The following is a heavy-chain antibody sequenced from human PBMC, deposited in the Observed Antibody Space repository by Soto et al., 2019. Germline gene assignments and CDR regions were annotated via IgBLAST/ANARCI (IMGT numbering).Heavy chain of an antibody. J-gene: IGHJ4*02. CDR3: ARLIAVAGTGYFDY. CDR1: GGSISSSSYY. CDR2: IYYSGST. D-gene: IGHD6-19*01. Sequence: QLQLQESGPGLVKPSETLSLTCTVSGGSISSSSYYWGWIRQPPGKGLVWIGSIYYSGSTYYNPSLKSRVTXXXXXXXXXXXXXXXXXXAADTAVYYCARLIAVAGTGYFDYWGQGTLVTVSS. V-gene: IGHV4-39*01.